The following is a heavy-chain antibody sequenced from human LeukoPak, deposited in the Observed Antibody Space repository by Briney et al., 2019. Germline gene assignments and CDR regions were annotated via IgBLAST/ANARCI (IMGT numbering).Heavy chain of an antibody. CDR2: IIPIFGTA. V-gene: IGHV1-69*13. J-gene: IGHJ5*02. CDR1: GGTFSSYA. D-gene: IGHD2-2*01. Sequence: SVKVSCKASGGTFSSYAISWVRQAPGQGLEWMGGIIPIFGTANYAQKFQGRVTITADESTSTAYMELSSLRSEDTAVYYCARGGSAYCSSTSCRLNWFDPWAREPWSPSPQ. CDR3: ARGGSAYCSSTSCRLNWFDP.